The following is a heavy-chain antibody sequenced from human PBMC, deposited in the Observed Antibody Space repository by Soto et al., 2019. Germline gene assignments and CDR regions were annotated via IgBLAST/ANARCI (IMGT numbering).Heavy chain of an antibody. D-gene: IGHD6-19*01. CDR1: GFTFSSYA. V-gene: IGHV3-23*01. J-gene: IGHJ1*01. CDR2: ISGSGGST. CDR3: AKDRFDSTGWYRFGVAASDLQH. Sequence: PGGSLRLSCAASGFTFSSYAMSWIRQAPGKGLEWVSAISGSGGSTYYADSVKGRFTISRDNSKNTLYLQMNSLRAEDTAVYYCAKDRFDSTGWYRFGVAASDLQHWGQGTLVTVSS.